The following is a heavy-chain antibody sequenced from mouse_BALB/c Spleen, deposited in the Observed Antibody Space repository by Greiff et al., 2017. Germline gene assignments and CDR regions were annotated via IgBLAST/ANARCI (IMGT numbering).Heavy chain of an antibody. CDR3: ARDEDYDGNQAWFAY. J-gene: IGHJ3*01. CDR2: ISSGGSYT. Sequence: EVMLVESGGGLVKPGGSLKLSCAASGFTFSSYAMSWVRQSPEKRLEWVAEISSGGSYTYYPDTVTGRFTISRDNAKNTLYLEMSSLRSEDTAMYYCARDEDYDGNQAWFAYWGQGTLVTVSA. V-gene: IGHV5-9-4*01. D-gene: IGHD1-1*01. CDR1: GFTFSSYA.